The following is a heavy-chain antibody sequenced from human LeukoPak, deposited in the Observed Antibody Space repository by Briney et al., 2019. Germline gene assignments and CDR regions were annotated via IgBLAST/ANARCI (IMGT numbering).Heavy chain of an antibody. CDR1: GYTFTGYY. J-gene: IGHJ3*02. CDR2: INPNSGGT. Sequence: ASVKVSCKASGYTFTGYYMHWVRQAPGQGLEWMGWINPNSGGTNYAQKFQGRVTMTRDTSISTAYLQWSSLKASDTAMYYCARRGDYGPDDAFDIWGQGTMVTVSS. V-gene: IGHV1-2*02. D-gene: IGHD4-17*01. CDR3: ARRGDYGPDDAFDI.